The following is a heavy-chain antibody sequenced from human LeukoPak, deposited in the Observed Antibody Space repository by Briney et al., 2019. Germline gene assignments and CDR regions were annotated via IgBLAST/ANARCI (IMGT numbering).Heavy chain of an antibody. Sequence: GSLSLSCAASGFTFSSYAMSWVRQAPGKGLEWVSAISGSGGSTYYADSVKGRFTISRDNSKNTLYLQMNSLRAEDTAVYYCAARPGGGARGYFDYWGQGTLVTVSS. D-gene: IGHD3-16*01. CDR3: AARPGGGARGYFDY. V-gene: IGHV3-23*01. J-gene: IGHJ4*02. CDR2: ISGSGGST. CDR1: GFTFSSYA.